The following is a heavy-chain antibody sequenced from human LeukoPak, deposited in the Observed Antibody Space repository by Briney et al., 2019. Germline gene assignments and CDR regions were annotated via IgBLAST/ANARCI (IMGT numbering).Heavy chain of an antibody. Sequence: HPGGSLRLSCAASGFTVSNSYMSWVRQAPGKGLEGASVIYGGGSTHYAEAVKGRFTISRDSSKNTLYLLMNSLRAEDTAVYFSARDRYYYDSSANYYYTDVWGKGTTVTVSS. CDR3: ARDRYYYDSSANYYYTDV. D-gene: IGHD3-22*01. V-gene: IGHV3-53*01. J-gene: IGHJ6*03. CDR1: GFTVSNSY. CDR2: IYGGGST.